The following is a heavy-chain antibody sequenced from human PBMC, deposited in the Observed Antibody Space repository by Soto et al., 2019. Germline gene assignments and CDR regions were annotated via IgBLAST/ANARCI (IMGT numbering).Heavy chain of an antibody. J-gene: IGHJ4*02. D-gene: IGHD4-17*01. CDR1: GGSISSGGYY. CDR3: ARSSQSTVTTFAY. V-gene: IGHV4-31*03. Sequence: PSETLSLTCTVSGGSISSGGYYWSWIRQHPGKGLEWIGYIYYSGSTYYNPSLKSRVTISVDTPKNQFSLKLSSVTAADTAVYYCARSSQSTVTTFAYWGQGTLVTVSS. CDR2: IYYSGST.